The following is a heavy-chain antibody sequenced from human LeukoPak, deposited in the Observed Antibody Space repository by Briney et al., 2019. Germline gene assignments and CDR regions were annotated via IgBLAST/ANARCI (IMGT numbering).Heavy chain of an antibody. CDR1: GGSISSYY. D-gene: IGHD6-6*01. V-gene: IGHV4-4*09. J-gene: IGHJ4*02. Sequence: SETLSLTCTVSGGSISSYYWSWIRQPPGKGLEWIGDIYTSGSTNYNPSLKSRVTISVDTSKNQFSLKLSSLTAADTAVYYCARSGRWSIAAWAHYFDYWGQGTLVTVSS. CDR3: ARSGRWSIAAWAHYFDY. CDR2: IYTSGST.